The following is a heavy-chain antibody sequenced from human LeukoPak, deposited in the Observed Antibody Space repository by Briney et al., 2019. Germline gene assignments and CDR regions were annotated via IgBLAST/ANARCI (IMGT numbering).Heavy chain of an antibody. CDR1: GFTFSSYS. J-gene: IGHJ4*02. V-gene: IGHV3-48*04. CDR3: AKDLTRDGYIAPFDY. D-gene: IGHD5-24*01. Sequence: GGSLRLSCAASGFTFSSYSMNWVRQAPGKGLEWVSYISSSSSTIYYADSVKGRFTISRDNAKNSLYLQMNSLRAEDTAVHYCAKDLTRDGYIAPFDYWGQGTLVTVSS. CDR2: ISSSSSTI.